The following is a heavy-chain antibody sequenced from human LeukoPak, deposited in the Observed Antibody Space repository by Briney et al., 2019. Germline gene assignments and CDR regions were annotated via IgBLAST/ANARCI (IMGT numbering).Heavy chain of an antibody. CDR3: ARAHNWKYGTFDY. J-gene: IGHJ4*02. D-gene: IGHD1-7*01. CDR1: GFTFSSYS. Sequence: PGGSLRLSCAASGFTFSSYSMNWVRQAPGKGLEWVSYIISSSSTIYYADSVKGRFTISRDNAKNSLYLQMNSLRAEDTAVYYCARAHNWKYGTFDYWGQGTLVTVSS. V-gene: IGHV3-48*01. CDR2: IISSSSTI.